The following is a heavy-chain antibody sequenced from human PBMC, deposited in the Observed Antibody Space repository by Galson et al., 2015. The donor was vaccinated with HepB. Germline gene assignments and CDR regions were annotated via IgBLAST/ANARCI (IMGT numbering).Heavy chain of an antibody. D-gene: IGHD3-3*01. J-gene: IGHJ6*02. V-gene: IGHV3-21*01. CDR2: ISGSSSYI. Sequence: SLRLSCAASGFTFSSYSMNWVRQAPGKGLEWVSSISGSSSYIYYADSVKGRFTISRDNAKNSLYLQMNSLRAEDTAVYYCARDRGYYDFWSGHYGMDVWGQGTTVTVSS. CDR1: GFTFSSYS. CDR3: ARDRGYYDFWSGHYGMDV.